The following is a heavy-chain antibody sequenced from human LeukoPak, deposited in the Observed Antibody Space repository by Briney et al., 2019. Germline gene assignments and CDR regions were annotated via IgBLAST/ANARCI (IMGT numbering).Heavy chain of an antibody. CDR1: GYTFTSYY. D-gene: IGHD2-2*01. CDR2: INPNSGGT. J-gene: IGHJ5*02. Sequence: ASVKVSCKASGYTFTSYYMHWVRQAPGQGLEWMGRINPNSGGTNYAQKFQGRVTMTRDTSISTAYMELSRLRSDDTAVYYCARDRYCSSTSCYRLANWFDPWGQGTLVTVSS. CDR3: ARDRYCSSTSCYRLANWFDP. V-gene: IGHV1-2*06.